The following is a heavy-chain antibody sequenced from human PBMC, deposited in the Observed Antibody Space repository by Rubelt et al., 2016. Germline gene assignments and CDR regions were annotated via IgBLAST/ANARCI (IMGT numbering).Heavy chain of an antibody. V-gene: IGHV3-74*01. CDR1: GFSFTNFW. CDR2: ISTAGRRT. J-gene: IGHJ4*02. D-gene: IGHD6-19*01. CDR3: AREKRGSGSFDY. Sequence: EVQLVESGGGLVQPGGSLRLSCAASGFSFTNFWTHWVRLAPGKGLVWISRISTAGRRTSYADSVKGRFTISGGNAKNTLNLQMNSLSVEDTAVYYCAREKRGSGSFDYWGQGTLVTVSS.